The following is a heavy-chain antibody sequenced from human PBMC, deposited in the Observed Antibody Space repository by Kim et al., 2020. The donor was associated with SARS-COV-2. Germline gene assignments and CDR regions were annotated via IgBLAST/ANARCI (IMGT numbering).Heavy chain of an antibody. Sequence: SETLSLTCTVFSGSFSYYYWSWVRQPPGKALEWIGHIYYSGTTNYNPSLESRVTISLDTSKNHFSLKLTSVTAADTAAYYCARGPTRNYFDYWGQGSLVTVSS. CDR3: ARGPTRNYFDY. V-gene: IGHV4-59*13. CDR2: IYYSGTT. J-gene: IGHJ4*02. CDR1: SGSFSYYY.